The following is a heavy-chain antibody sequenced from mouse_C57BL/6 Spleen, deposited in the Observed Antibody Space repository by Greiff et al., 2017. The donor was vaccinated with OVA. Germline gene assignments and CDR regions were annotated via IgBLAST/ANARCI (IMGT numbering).Heavy chain of an antibody. CDR2: INPNYGTT. CDR3: ARSMNWDVDYAMDY. Sequence: VQLQQSGPELVKPGASVKISCKASGYSFTDYNMNWVKQSNGKSLEWIGVINPNYGTTSYNQKFKGKATLTVDQSSSTAYMQLNSLTSEDSAVYSCARSMNWDVDYAMDYWGQGTSVTVSS. V-gene: IGHV1-39*01. CDR1: GYSFTDYN. D-gene: IGHD4-1*01. J-gene: IGHJ4*01.